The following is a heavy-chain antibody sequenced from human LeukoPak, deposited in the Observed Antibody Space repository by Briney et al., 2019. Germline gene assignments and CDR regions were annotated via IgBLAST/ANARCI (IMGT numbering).Heavy chain of an antibody. D-gene: IGHD2-2*01. V-gene: IGHV3-11*04. CDR3: ARNLPAADY. CDR1: GGSISSGDYY. J-gene: IGHJ4*02. Sequence: LSLTCTVSGGSISSGDYYWSWIRQAPGKGLEWVSYISSSGSTIYYADSVKGRFTISRDNAKNSLYLQMNSLKAEDTAVYYCARNLPAADYWGQGTLVTVSS. CDR2: ISSSGSTI.